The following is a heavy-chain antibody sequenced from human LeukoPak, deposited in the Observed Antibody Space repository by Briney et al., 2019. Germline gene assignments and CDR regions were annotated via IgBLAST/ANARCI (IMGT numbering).Heavy chain of an antibody. CDR2: IYYSGST. V-gene: IGHV4-59*01. CDR3: ARDLGITGTHAFDI. CDR1: GGSISSYY. Sequence: SETLSLTCTVSGGSISSYYWSWIRQPPGKGLEWIGYIYYSGSTNYNPSLKSRVTISVDTSINQFSLKLSSVTAADTAVYYCARDLGITGTHAFDIWGQGTMVTVSS. D-gene: IGHD1/OR15-1a*01. J-gene: IGHJ3*02.